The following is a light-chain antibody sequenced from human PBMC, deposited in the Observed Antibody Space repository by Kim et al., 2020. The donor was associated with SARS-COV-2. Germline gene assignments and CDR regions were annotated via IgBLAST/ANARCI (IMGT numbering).Light chain of an antibody. J-gene: IGKJ1*01. V-gene: IGKV3-20*01. CDR3: QQYGRSPNT. CDR1: QSVSSSY. CDR2: GAS. Sequence: EIVLTQSPGTLSLSPGERATLSCRASQSVSSSYLAWYQQKPGQTPRLLIYGASIRPTGIPDRFSGSGSGTDFTLTISRLEPEDFAVYYCQQYGRSPNTFGQGTKVEIK.